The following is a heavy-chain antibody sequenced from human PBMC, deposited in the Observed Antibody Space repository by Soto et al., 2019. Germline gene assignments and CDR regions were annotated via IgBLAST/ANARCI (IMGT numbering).Heavy chain of an antibody. CDR2: AYYSDNT. D-gene: IGHD3-10*01. CDR3: ARVDYTSYYYGGHWFDS. Sequence: QVQLQESGPGLLRPSETLSLTCTVSGGSVRSASFYWSWVRQPPGKGLEYIGYAYYSDNTNYNPSLKSRVTISLDTSRSQISLKLTPVTAADTAIYYCARVDYTSYYYGGHWFDSWGQGTLVIVSS. CDR1: GGSVRSASFY. J-gene: IGHJ5*01. V-gene: IGHV4-61*01.